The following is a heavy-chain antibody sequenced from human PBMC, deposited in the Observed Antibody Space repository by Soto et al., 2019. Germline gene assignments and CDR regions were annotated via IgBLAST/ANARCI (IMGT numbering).Heavy chain of an antibody. CDR3: AGDESRPRSSFYY. Sequence: QVQLVQSGAEEKKPGASVKVSCKASGYIFTNYAIHWVRQAPGQRLEWMGWFDVGNGDTKYSQKFQDRVTITTDTAASTAYMDLSSLRSEDTAMYYCAGDESRPRSSFYYWGQGTLVTVSS. J-gene: IGHJ4*02. V-gene: IGHV1-3*05. CDR1: GYIFTNYA. CDR2: FDVGNGDT.